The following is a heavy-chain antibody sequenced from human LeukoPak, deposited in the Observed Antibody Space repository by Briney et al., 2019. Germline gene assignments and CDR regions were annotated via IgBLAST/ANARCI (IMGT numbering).Heavy chain of an antibody. Sequence: GGSLRLSCAASGFTFSSYAMSWVRQAPGKGLEWVSAISGSGGSTYYADSVKGRFTISRDNSKNTLYLQMNSLRAEDTAVYYCARARSYGGNPPGGYYYYYYGMDVWGQGTTVTVSS. CDR1: GFTFSSYA. CDR2: ISGSGGST. D-gene: IGHD4-23*01. J-gene: IGHJ6*02. CDR3: ARARSYGGNPPGGYYYYYYGMDV. V-gene: IGHV3-23*01.